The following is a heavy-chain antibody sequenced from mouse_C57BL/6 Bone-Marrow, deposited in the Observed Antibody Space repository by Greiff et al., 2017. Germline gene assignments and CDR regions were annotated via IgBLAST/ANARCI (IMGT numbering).Heavy chain of an antibody. CDR2: IWSGGST. CDR3: ARGVDDGYYVWFAY. V-gene: IGHV2-2*01. J-gene: IGHJ3*01. D-gene: IGHD2-3*01. Sequence: VKLMESGPGLVQPSQSLSITCTVSGFSLTSYGVHWVRQSPGKGLEWLGVIWSGGSTDYNAAFISRLSISKDNSKSQVFFKMNSLQADDTAIYYCARGVDDGYYVWFAYWGQGTLVTVSA. CDR1: GFSLTSYG.